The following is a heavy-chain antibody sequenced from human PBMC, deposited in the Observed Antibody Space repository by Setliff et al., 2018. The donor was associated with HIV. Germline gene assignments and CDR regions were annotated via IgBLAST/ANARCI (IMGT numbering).Heavy chain of an antibody. D-gene: IGHD2-15*01. Sequence: ASVKVSCKASGYTFTGYYMHWVRQAPGQGLEWMGWINPHSGDTNYAQKFQDRVTMTRDTSVNIAYMQLSSLRSEDTAVYYCAKGGGYLDFWGQGTPVTV. V-gene: IGHV1-2*02. CDR1: GYTFTGYY. CDR3: AKGGGYLDF. J-gene: IGHJ4*02. CDR2: INPHSGDT.